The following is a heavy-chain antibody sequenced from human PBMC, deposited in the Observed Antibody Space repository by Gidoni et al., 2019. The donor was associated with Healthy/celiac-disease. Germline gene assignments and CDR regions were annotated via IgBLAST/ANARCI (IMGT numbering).Heavy chain of an antibody. CDR1: GFNFNSDA. CDR2: ISGSGGST. CDR3: AKVVVVVTASYYFDY. D-gene: IGHD2-21*02. Sequence: EVQLLESGGGLVQHGGSLRLYCAASGFNFNSDAMSWVRQAPGKGLEWVSAISGSGGSTYYADSVKGRFTISRDNSKNTLYLQMNSLRAEDTAVYYCAKVVVVVTASYYFDYWGQGTLVTVSS. V-gene: IGHV3-23*01. J-gene: IGHJ4*02.